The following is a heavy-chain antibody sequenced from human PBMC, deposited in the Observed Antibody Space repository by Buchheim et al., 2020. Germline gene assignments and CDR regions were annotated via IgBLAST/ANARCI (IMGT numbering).Heavy chain of an antibody. Sequence: EVQLVESGGGLVQPGKSLRLSCAASGFTFSSYGMNWVRQAPGKGLEWIAYISSSGSTTYYTDSLRGRVAISRANDGNSLHLQMNSLRDEDTAVYFCARVLGSCSRTSCYISGVDHWGQGAL. D-gene: IGHD2-2*02. J-gene: IGHJ4*02. CDR2: ISSSGSTT. V-gene: IGHV3-48*02. CDR3: ARVLGSCSRTSCYISGVDH. CDR1: GFTFSSYG.